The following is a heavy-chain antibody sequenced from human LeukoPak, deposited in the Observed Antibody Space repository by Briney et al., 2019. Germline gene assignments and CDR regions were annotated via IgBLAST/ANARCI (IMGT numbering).Heavy chain of an antibody. Sequence: SETLSLTCTVSGGSISSGGYYWSWIRQHPGKGLEWIGYIYYSGSTYYNPSLKSRVTISVDTSKNQFSLKLSSVTAADTAVYYCARGAGTVVVAAHNWFDPWGQGTLVTVSS. J-gene: IGHJ5*02. V-gene: IGHV4-31*03. CDR3: ARGAGTVVVAAHNWFDP. CDR1: GGSISSGGYY. D-gene: IGHD2-15*01. CDR2: IYYSGST.